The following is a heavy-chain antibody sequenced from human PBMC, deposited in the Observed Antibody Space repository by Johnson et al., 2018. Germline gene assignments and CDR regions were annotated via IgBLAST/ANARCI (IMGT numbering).Heavy chain of an antibody. V-gene: IGHV3-43*01. CDR1: DSTFDEYM. CDR2: ISWVGLSM. D-gene: IGHD2-2*03. Sequence: VQLVQSGEGLVQPGGSLRLSCTASDSTFDEYMMHWVRQAPGMALEWVSLISWVGLSMFYSDSVRGRFVISRDNRKNSLYLQMTRLGAEDTAVYYCAKVVNTFGYYLYKGDAFDVWGQGTMVTVSS. J-gene: IGHJ3*01. CDR3: AKVVNTFGYYLYKGDAFDV.